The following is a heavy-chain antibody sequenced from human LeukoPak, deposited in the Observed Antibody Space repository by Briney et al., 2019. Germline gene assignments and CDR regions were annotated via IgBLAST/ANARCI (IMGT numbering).Heavy chain of an antibody. D-gene: IGHD5-12*01. J-gene: IGHJ3*02. CDR1: EFTFSDYS. CDR2: ISGRSSSI. Sequence: PGGSLRLSCAASEFTFSDYSMSCIPEAPGKGRGWGSYISGRSSSIYHADSVKGRFTLSRENAKNSLYLQMNSLRAEDTAVYYCSKWRTAHSGYDSEDAFDIWGQGTLVTVSS. V-gene: IGHV3-11*04. CDR3: SKWRTAHSGYDSEDAFDI.